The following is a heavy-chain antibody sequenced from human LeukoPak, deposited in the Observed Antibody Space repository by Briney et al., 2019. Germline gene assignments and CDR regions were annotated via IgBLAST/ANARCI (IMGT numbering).Heavy chain of an antibody. Sequence: GGSLRLSCAASGFSFSSYWMTWVRQAPGKGLEWVANIKQDGSEEYYVDSVKGRFTISRDNARNSLYLQMNSLRAEDTAVYYCARRRDSGSLQHFDYWGQGTLVTVSS. CDR1: GFSFSSYW. J-gene: IGHJ4*02. V-gene: IGHV3-7*03. D-gene: IGHD1-26*01. CDR2: IKQDGSEE. CDR3: ARRRDSGSLQHFDY.